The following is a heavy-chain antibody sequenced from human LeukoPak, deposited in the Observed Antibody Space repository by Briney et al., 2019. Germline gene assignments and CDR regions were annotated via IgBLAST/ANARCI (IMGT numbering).Heavy chain of an antibody. Sequence: PGGSLRLSCAASGFTFSSYGMHWVRQAPGKGLEWVAVIWYDGSNKYYADSVKGRFTISRDNSKNTLYLQMNSLRAEDTAVYYCARGNGGEDFDYWGQGTLVTVSS. CDR1: GFTFSSYG. D-gene: IGHD3-10*01. CDR3: ARGNGGEDFDY. CDR2: IWYDGSNK. V-gene: IGHV3-33*01. J-gene: IGHJ4*02.